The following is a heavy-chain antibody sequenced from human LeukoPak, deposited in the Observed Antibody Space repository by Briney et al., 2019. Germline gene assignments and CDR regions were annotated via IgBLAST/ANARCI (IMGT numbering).Heavy chain of an antibody. D-gene: IGHD7-27*01. V-gene: IGHV6-1*01. CDR2: SYYTSKWYN. CDR1: GDSISNNNAA. Sequence: SQTLSLTCAISGDSISNNNAAWAWIRQSPSRGLEWLGRSYYTSKWYNDYAVSVRSRITISPDTSKNQFSLQLNSVTPEDTAVYFCARKLGNVHGYWGQGTLVTVSS. CDR3: ARKLGNVHGY. J-gene: IGHJ4*02.